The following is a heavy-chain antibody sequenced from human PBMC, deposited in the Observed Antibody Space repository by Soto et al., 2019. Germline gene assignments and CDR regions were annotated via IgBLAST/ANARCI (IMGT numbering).Heavy chain of an antibody. D-gene: IGHD6-13*01. CDR1: GFTFSGYA. CDR2: ISGSGGST. V-gene: IGHV3-23*01. J-gene: IGHJ5*02. Sequence: GGSLRLSCAASGFTFSGYAMSWVRQAPGKGLEWVSAISGSGGSTYYADSVKGRFTISRDNSKNTLYLQMNSLRAEDTAVYYCAKSLEQQLVNWFDPWGQGTLVTVSS. CDR3: AKSLEQQLVNWFDP.